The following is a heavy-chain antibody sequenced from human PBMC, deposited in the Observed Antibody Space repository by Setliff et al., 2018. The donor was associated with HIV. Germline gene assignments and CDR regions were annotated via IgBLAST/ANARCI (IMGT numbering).Heavy chain of an antibody. D-gene: IGHD3-22*01. V-gene: IGHV1-69*10. CDR2: IIPVLGIT. CDR3: AKEVGSGYALGSKVLDS. J-gene: IGHJ4*02. CDR1: GDTFSRST. Sequence: SVKVSCTASGDTFSRSTYTWVRRAPGQGLDWMGGIIPVLGITNYAQKFQGRVILTADESTSTLYMELTSLTFEDTAVYYCAKEVGSGYALGSKVLDSWGQGTLVTVSS.